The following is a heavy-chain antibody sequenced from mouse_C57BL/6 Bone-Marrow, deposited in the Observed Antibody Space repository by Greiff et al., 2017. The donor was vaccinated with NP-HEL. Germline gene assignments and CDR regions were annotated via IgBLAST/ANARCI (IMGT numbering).Heavy chain of an antibody. CDR2: ISYDGSN. CDR3: AIITTVVDYYFDY. J-gene: IGHJ2*01. CDR1: GYSITSGYY. V-gene: IGHV3-6*01. Sequence: DVQLQESGPGLVKPSQSLSLTCSVTGYSITSGYYWNWIRQFPGNKLEWMGYISYDGSNNYNPSLKNRISITRDTSKNQFFLKLNSVTTEDTATYYCAIITTVVDYYFDYWGQGTTLTVSS. D-gene: IGHD1-1*01.